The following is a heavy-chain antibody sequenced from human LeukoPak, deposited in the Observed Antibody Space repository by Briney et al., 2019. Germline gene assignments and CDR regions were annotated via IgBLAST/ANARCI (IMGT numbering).Heavy chain of an antibody. CDR1: GFTFSDYY. V-gene: IGHV3-11*04. Sequence: GGSLRLSCAASGFTFSDYYMSWIRQAPGKGLEWVSYISSSGSTIYYADSVKGRFTISRDNAKNSLYLQMNSLRAEDTAVHYCARDQVPAAISYGMDVWGQGTTVTVSS. J-gene: IGHJ6*02. D-gene: IGHD2-2*02. CDR3: ARDQVPAAISYGMDV. CDR2: ISSSGSTI.